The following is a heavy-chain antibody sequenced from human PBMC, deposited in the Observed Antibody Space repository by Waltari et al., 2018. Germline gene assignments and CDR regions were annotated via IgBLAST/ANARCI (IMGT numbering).Heavy chain of an antibody. CDR2: INHSGST. Sequence: QVQLQQWGAGLLKPSETLSLTCAVYGGSFSGYYWSWIRQPPGKGLEWIGEINHSGSTNYNPSLKSRVTISVDTSKNQFSLKLSSVTAADTAVYYCASKPWSGDISRNWFDPWGQGTLVTVSS. V-gene: IGHV4-34*01. CDR1: GGSFSGYY. CDR3: ASKPWSGDISRNWFDP. J-gene: IGHJ5*02. D-gene: IGHD3-10*01.